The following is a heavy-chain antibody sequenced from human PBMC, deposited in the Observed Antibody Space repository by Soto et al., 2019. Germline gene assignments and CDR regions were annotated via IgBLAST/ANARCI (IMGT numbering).Heavy chain of an antibody. Sequence: PGGSLRLSCAASGFTFSSYGMHWVRQAPGKGLEWVAVIWYDGSSKYYADSVKGRFTISRDNSKNTLYLQMNSLRAEDTAVYYCARDYDILTGFPPQAFDIWGQGTMVTVSS. D-gene: IGHD3-9*01. J-gene: IGHJ3*02. CDR2: IWYDGSSK. V-gene: IGHV3-33*01. CDR3: ARDYDILTGFPPQAFDI. CDR1: GFTFSSYG.